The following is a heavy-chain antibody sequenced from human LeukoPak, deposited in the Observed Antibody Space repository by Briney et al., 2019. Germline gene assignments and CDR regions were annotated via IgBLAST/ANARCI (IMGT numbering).Heavy chain of an antibody. J-gene: IGHJ5*02. D-gene: IGHD3/OR15-3a*01. CDR1: GFTFSSYA. V-gene: IGHV3-23*01. CDR3: AKAPYGLNWFDP. CDR2: ISGSGGST. Sequence: GGSLRLSCAASGFTFSSYAMSWVRQAPGKGLEWVSAISGSGGSTYYADSVKGRFTISRDDSKNTLYLQMNSLRAEDTAVYYCAKAPYGLNWFDPWGQGTLVTVSS.